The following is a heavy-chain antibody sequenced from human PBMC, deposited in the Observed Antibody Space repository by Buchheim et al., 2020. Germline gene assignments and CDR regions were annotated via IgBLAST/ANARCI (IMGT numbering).Heavy chain of an antibody. CDR3: ASSKSGSSGY. Sequence: QVQLVESGGGVVQPGRSLRLSCAASGFTFSSYAMHWVRQAPGKGLEWVAVISYDGSNTYYADSVKGRFTISRDNSKNTLYLQMNSLRAKDTAVYYCASSKSGSSGYWGQGTL. CDR2: ISYDGSNT. CDR1: GFTFSSYA. D-gene: IGHD1-26*01. J-gene: IGHJ4*02. V-gene: IGHV3-30-3*01.